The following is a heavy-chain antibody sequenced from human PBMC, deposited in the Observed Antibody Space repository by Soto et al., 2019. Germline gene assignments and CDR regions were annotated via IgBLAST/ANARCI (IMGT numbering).Heavy chain of an antibody. V-gene: IGHV3-23*01. CDR1: GFTFGNYA. Sequence: PGGSLRLSCVGSGFTFGNYAMSWVRQAPGKGLEWVSSITGIDGRTYYADSVKGRFTISRDNPKNTLYLQMNNLRAEDTAMFYCAKDRGPYCSGGICYPPSWFDPWGQGTQVTVYS. D-gene: IGHD2-15*01. J-gene: IGHJ5*02. CDR2: ITGIDGRT. CDR3: AKDRGPYCSGGICYPPSWFDP.